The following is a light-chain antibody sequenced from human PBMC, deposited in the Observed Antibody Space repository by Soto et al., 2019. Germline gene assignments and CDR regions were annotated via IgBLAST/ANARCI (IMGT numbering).Light chain of an antibody. J-gene: IGLJ1*01. V-gene: IGLV2-11*01. CDR1: SSDVGGYNY. CDR2: DVS. CDR3: CSYAGSPRYV. Sequence: QSALTQPRSVSGSPGQSVTICCTGTSSDVGGYNYVSWYQQHPGKAPKVMIYDVSERPSGVPDRFSGSKSGNMASLTISGLQAEDEADYYCCSYAGSPRYVFGTGTKLTVL.